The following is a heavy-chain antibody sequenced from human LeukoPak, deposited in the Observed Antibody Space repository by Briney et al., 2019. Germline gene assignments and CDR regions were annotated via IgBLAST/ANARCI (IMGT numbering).Heavy chain of an antibody. CDR3: ARHLFIRFGYYYGSGSYYRAFDY. V-gene: IGHV4-34*01. CDR1: GFTFSSYS. CDR2: INHSGST. Sequence: GSLRLSCAAYGFTFSSYSMNWIRQPPGKGLEWIGEINHSGSTNYNPSLKSRVTISVDTSKNQFSLKLSSVTAADTAVYYCARHLFIRFGYYYGSGSYYRAFDYWGQGTLVTVSS. D-gene: IGHD3-10*01. J-gene: IGHJ4*02.